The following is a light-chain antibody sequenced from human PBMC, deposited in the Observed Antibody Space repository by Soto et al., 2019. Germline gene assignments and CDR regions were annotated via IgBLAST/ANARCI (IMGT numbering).Light chain of an antibody. CDR1: QSVSNY. V-gene: IGKV3-11*01. Sequence: EIVLTQFPVTLSLSPGESATLSCRASQSVSNYLAWYQQKPGQAPRILIYDVSTRATGVPDRFSGSGSGTDFNLTITRLEPEDFAVYSCQKRSDWPITCGQGTRLEIK. CDR3: QKRSDWPIT. CDR2: DVS. J-gene: IGKJ5*01.